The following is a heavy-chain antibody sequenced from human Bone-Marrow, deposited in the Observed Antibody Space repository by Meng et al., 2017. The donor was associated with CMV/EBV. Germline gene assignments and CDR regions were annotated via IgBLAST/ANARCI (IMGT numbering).Heavy chain of an antibody. V-gene: IGHV3-7*01. D-gene: IGHD3-3*01. CDR3: AIVSSEEFWSGRYTSGCYGMDV. CDR2: IKEDGSDK. J-gene: IGHJ6*02. Sequence: GESLKISCAASGFTFSSYGMHWVRQAPGKGLEWVANIKEDGSDKYYVDPVRGRFTISRDNAKNSLYLQMNSLRVEDTAVYYCAIVSSEEFWSGRYTSGCYGMDVWGQGTTVTVSS. CDR1: GFTFSSYG.